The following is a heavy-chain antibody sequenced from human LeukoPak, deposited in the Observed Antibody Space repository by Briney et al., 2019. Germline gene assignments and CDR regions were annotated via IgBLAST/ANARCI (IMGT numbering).Heavy chain of an antibody. CDR2: INPSGGST. CDR1: GYTFTSYY. D-gene: IGHD3-22*01. V-gene: IGHV1-46*01. CDR3: ARSPYYDSSGYYYFFAWDY. Sequence: ASVKVSCKASGYTFTSYYMHWVRQAPGQGLEWMGIINPSGGSTSYAQKFQGRVTITADESTSTAYMELSSLRSEDTAVYYCARSPYYDSSGYYYFFAWDYWGQGTLVTVSS. J-gene: IGHJ4*02.